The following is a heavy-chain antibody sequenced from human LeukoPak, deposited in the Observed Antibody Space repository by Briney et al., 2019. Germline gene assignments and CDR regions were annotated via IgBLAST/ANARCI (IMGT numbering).Heavy chain of an antibody. J-gene: IGHJ4*02. D-gene: IGHD3-22*01. CDR2: ISSSSSTI. V-gene: IGHV3-48*04. Sequence: PGGSLRLSCAASGFTFSSYSMNWVRQAPGKGLEWVSYISSSSSTIYYADSVKGRFTISRDNAKNSLYLQMNSLRAEDTAVYYCAKDSRKDYDSRPGTLDLSDYWGQGTLVTVSS. CDR3: AKDSRKDYDSRPGTLDLSDY. CDR1: GFTFSSYS.